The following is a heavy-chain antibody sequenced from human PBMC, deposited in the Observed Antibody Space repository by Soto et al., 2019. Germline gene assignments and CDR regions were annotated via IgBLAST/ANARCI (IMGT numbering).Heavy chain of an antibody. Sequence: GESLKISCKGSGYSFTSYWIGWVRQMPGKGLEWMGIVYPGDSDTRYSPSFQGQVTISADKSISTAYLQWSSLKASDTAMYYCARHGMLRFSELSVWGQGTTVTVSS. J-gene: IGHJ6*02. CDR1: GYSFTSYW. D-gene: IGHD3-3*01. CDR3: ARHGMLRFSELSV. CDR2: VYPGDSDT. V-gene: IGHV5-51*01.